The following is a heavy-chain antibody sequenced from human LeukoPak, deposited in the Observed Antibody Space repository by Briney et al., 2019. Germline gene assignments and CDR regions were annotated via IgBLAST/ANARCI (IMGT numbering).Heavy chain of an antibody. J-gene: IGHJ6*02. Sequence: GASVKVSCKASGGTFSSYAISWVRQAPGQGLEWMGRIIPILGIANYAQKFQGRVTITADKSTSTAYMELSSLRSEDTAVYYCASYYYDSSGYYYYYYGMDVWGQGTTVTVSS. CDR1: GGTFSSYA. V-gene: IGHV1-69*04. D-gene: IGHD3-22*01. CDR3: ASYYYDSSGYYYYYYGMDV. CDR2: IIPILGIA.